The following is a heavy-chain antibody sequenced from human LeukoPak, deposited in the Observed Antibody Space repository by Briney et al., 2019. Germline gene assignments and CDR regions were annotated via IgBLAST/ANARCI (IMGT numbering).Heavy chain of an antibody. CDR2: IIPIFGTA. V-gene: IGHV1-69*05. D-gene: IGHD5-12*01. Sequence: ASVKVSCKASGGTFSSYTINWVRQAPGQGLEWMGGIIPIFGTANYAQKLQGRVTMTTDTSTSTAYMELRSLRSDDTAVYYCARGPVVDIVATLDYYYYYYMDVWGKGTTVTSSS. CDR1: GGTFSSYT. J-gene: IGHJ6*03. CDR3: ARGPVVDIVATLDYYYYYYMDV.